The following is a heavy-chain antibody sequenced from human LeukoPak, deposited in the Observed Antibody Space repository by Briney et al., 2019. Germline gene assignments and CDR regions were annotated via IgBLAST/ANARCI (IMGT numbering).Heavy chain of an antibody. Sequence: ASVKVSCKASGGTFNSYAISWVRQAPGQGREWMGGIIPIFGTANYAQKFQGRVTITTDESTSTAYMELSSLRSEDTAVYYCARGIRVFGVPYDMDVWGKGTTVTVSS. CDR1: GGTFNSYA. J-gene: IGHJ6*03. V-gene: IGHV1-69*05. CDR2: IIPIFGTA. CDR3: ARGIRVFGVPYDMDV. D-gene: IGHD3-3*01.